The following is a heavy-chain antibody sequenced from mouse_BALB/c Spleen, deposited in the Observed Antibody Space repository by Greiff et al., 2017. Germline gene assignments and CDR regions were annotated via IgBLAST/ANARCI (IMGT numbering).Heavy chain of an antibody. CDR3: ARAGTTLAY. CDR1: GFTFTDYY. J-gene: IGHJ3*01. Sequence: EVKLVESGGGLVQPGGSLRLSCATSGFTFTDYYMSWVRQPPGKALEWLGFIRNKANGYTTEYSASVKGRFTISRDNSQSILYLQMNTLRAEDSATYYCARAGTTLAYWGQGTLVTVSA. D-gene: IGHD1-1*01. CDR2: IRNKANGYTT. V-gene: IGHV7-3*02.